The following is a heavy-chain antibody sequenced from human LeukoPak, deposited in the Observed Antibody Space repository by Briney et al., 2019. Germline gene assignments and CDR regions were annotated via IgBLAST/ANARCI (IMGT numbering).Heavy chain of an antibody. CDR2: IYYSGST. D-gene: IGHD3-10*01. Sequence: SETLSLTCTVSGGSISSSSYYWGWIRQPPGKGLEWIGYIYYSGSTNYNPSLKSRVTISVDTSKNQFSLKLSSVTAADTAVYYCARDYYGSGSYLDYWGQGTLVTVSS. V-gene: IGHV4-61*01. CDR1: GGSISSSSYY. CDR3: ARDYYGSGSYLDY. J-gene: IGHJ4*02.